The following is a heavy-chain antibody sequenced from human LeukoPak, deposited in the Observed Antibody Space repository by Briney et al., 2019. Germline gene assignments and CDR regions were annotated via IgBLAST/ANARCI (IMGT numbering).Heavy chain of an antibody. CDR1: GGSISSSSYY. Sequence: SETLSLTCTVSGGSISSSSYYWGWIRQPPGKGLEWIGSIYYSGSTYYNPSLRSRVTIPVDTSKNQFSLKLSSVTAADTAVYYCARHVTAGQPLNPDQRYYYMDVWGKGTTVTVSS. J-gene: IGHJ6*03. D-gene: IGHD1-14*01. CDR3: ARHVTAGQPLNPDQRYYYMDV. CDR2: IYYSGST. V-gene: IGHV4-39*01.